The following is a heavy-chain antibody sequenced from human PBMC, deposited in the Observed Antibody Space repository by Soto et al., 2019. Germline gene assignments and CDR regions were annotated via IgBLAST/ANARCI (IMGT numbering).Heavy chain of an antibody. D-gene: IGHD2-15*01. V-gene: IGHV3-48*01. J-gene: IGHJ4*02. CDR3: AKETYSGPLDY. CDR2: ISSSGSNK. CDR1: GFTFSIYD. Sequence: PGESLKISCAASGFTFSIYDMNWVRQFPGKGLEWVSYISSSGSNKYYADSVKGRFTISRDNSKNTLYLQMNSLRAEDTAVYYCAKETYSGPLDYWGQGTLVTVSS.